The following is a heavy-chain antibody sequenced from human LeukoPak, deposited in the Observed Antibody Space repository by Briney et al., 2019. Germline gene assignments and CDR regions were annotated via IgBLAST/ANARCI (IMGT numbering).Heavy chain of an antibody. CDR1: GGTFSSYA. Sequence: ASVKVSCKASGGTFSSYAISWVRQAPGQGLEWMGRIIPIFGIANYAQKFQGRVTITADKSTSTAYMELSSLRSEDTAVYYCAIVGHSSGLFDYWGPGTLVTVSS. J-gene: IGHJ4*02. CDR3: AIVGHSSGLFDY. CDR2: IIPIFGIA. V-gene: IGHV1-69*04. D-gene: IGHD6-19*01.